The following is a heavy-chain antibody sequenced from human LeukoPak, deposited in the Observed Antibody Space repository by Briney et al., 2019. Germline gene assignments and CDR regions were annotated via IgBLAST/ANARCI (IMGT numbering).Heavy chain of an antibody. Sequence: SETLSLTCTVSGGSISYYYWSWIRQPAGKGLEWIGRIYTSGSTNYNPSLKSRVTMSVDTSKNQFSLKLSSVTAADTAVYYCARDHYYYDSSGYGTTVWYFDLWGRGTLVTVSS. D-gene: IGHD3-22*01. V-gene: IGHV4-4*07. CDR1: GGSISYYY. CDR3: ARDHYYYDSSGYGTTVWYFDL. J-gene: IGHJ2*01. CDR2: IYTSGST.